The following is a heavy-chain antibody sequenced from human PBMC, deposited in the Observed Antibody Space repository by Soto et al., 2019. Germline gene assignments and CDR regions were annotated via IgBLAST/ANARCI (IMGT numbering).Heavy chain of an antibody. J-gene: IGHJ4*02. CDR1: GYTFTNYA. V-gene: IGHV1-18*01. CDR2: ISAYNGNT. Sequence: QVQLVQSGAEVKKPGASVKVSCKASGYTFTNYAFSWVRQAPGQGLEWMGWISAYNGNTNYPQKAQGRVTMTTATSTRTASMELRSLRSDATAVYFCASDLAAAGPFDYWCQGTLVTVSS. D-gene: IGHD6-13*01. CDR3: ASDLAAAGPFDY.